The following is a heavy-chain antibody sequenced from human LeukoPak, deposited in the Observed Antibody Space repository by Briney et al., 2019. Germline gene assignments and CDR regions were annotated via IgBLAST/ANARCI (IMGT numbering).Heavy chain of an antibody. Sequence: SVKVSCKASGGTFSSYTISWVRQAPGQGLEWMGRIIPILGIANYAQKFQGRVTITADKSTSTAYMELSSLRSEDTAVYYCARAGAYNFDYFDYWGQGTLVTVSS. V-gene: IGHV1-69*02. CDR3: ARAGAYNFDYFDY. CDR1: GGTFSSYT. D-gene: IGHD5-24*01. J-gene: IGHJ4*02. CDR2: IIPILGIA.